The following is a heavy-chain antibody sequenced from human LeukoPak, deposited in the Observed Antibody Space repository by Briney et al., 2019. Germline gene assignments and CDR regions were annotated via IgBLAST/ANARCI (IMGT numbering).Heavy chain of an antibody. CDR3: TTDRYYDAAYTT. CDR2: IKSKTDGGTT. CDR1: GFTFSNAW. J-gene: IGHJ4*02. V-gene: IGHV3-15*01. D-gene: IGHD3-22*01. Sequence: GGSLRLSXAASGFTFSNAWMSWVRQSPGKGLEWLGRIKSKTDGGTTDYASPVKGRFTISRDDSKNTLYLRMNSLKTEDTAVYYCTTDRYYDAAYTTWGQGTLVTASS.